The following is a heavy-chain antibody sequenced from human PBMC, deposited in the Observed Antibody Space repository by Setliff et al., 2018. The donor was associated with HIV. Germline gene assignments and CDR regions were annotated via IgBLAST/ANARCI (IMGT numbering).Heavy chain of an antibody. D-gene: IGHD3-3*01. Sequence: SVKVSCKASGGTFSSYITAWVRQAPGQGLEWMGGIHPIFGTTNYARDFMGRVSITADESTNTAYMELSSLRSDDSAIYYCARGIPWGTVFGVVGYFDYWGQGTPVTVS. CDR1: GGTFSSYI. CDR3: ARGIPWGTVFGVVGYFDY. CDR2: IHPIFGTT. V-gene: IGHV1-69*13. J-gene: IGHJ4*02.